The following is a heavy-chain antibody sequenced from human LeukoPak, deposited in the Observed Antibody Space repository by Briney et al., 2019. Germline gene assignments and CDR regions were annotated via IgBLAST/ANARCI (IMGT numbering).Heavy chain of an antibody. CDR3: ARAGYSYGIPLTEFVY. V-gene: IGHV4-4*07. CDR1: GDSISSYY. J-gene: IGHJ4*02. Sequence: SQTLSLTCTVSGDSISSYYWSWIRQPAGKGLEWIGRVYTSGSTNYNPSLKSRVTMSVDTTKNQFSLKLSSVTAADTAVYYCARAGYSYGIPLTEFVYWGQGTLVTVSS. CDR2: VYTSGST. D-gene: IGHD5-18*01.